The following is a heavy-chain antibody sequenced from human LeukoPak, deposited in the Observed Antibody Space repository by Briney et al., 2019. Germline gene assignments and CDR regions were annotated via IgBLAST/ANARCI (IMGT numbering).Heavy chain of an antibody. CDR1: GGSISSYY. V-gene: IGHV4-4*07. CDR3: ARDYDFWSGYSYYYYGMDV. Sequence: SETLSLTCTVSGGSISSYYWSWIRQPAVKGLEWIGRIYTSGSTNYNPSLKSRVTMSVDTSKNQFSLKLSSVTAADTAVYYCARDYDFWSGYSYYYYGMDVWGQGTTVTVSS. CDR2: IYTSGST. J-gene: IGHJ6*02. D-gene: IGHD3-3*01.